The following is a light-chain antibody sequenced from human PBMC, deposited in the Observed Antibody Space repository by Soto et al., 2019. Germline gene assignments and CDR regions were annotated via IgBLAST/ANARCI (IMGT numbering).Light chain of an antibody. CDR2: WAS. V-gene: IGKV4-1*01. Sequence: DVVMTQSPEYLAVSLGERATINCKSSQTIFYNSNNKNYLAWYQFKPGQPPKLLIYWASTRESRLPDRFTGGGSGTDFTLTISSLQAEDVAVYHCQQYYSNPPTFGGRTKVEIK. CDR1: QTIFYNSNNKNY. J-gene: IGKJ4*01. CDR3: QQYYSNPPT.